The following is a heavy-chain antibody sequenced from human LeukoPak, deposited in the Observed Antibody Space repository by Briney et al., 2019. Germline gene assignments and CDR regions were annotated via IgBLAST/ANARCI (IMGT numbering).Heavy chain of an antibody. J-gene: IGHJ4*02. CDR3: ARDQDGSGSLFDY. V-gene: IGHV4-59*01. Sequence: SETLSLTCTVSGGSISSYYWSWIRQPPGKGLEWIGYIYYSGSTNYNPSLKSRVTISVDTSKNQFSLKLSSVTAADTAVYYYARDQDGSGSLFDYWGQGTLVTVSS. CDR2: IYYSGST. D-gene: IGHD3-10*01. CDR1: GGSISSYY.